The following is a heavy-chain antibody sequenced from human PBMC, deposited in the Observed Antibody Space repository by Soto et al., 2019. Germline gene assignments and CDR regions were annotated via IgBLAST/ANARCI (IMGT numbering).Heavy chain of an antibody. CDR1: RLTFSSYG. D-gene: IGHD5-18*01. CDR2: ISYDESKK. Sequence: GGSLRLSCGASRLTFSSYGMHWVRQAPGKGLEWVALISYDESKKYYADSVKGRFTISRDNSKNTLYLQMDSLRAEDTAVYYCAKDRGRASYGYDAFDMWGQRTMVTVSS. CDR3: AKDRGRASYGYDAFDM. J-gene: IGHJ3*02. V-gene: IGHV3-30*18.